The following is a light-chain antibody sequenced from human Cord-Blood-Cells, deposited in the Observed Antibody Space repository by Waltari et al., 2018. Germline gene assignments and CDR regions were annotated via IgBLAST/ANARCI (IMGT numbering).Light chain of an antibody. CDR3: QQYNSYSRT. V-gene: IGKV1-5*03. Sequence: DIQMTQSPSTLSGSVGDRVTITCRASQSISSWLAWYQQKPGKAPKLLIYKASSLESGVPSRFSGSGSGTEFTLTISSLQPDDFATYCCQQYNSYSRTFGQGTKVEIK. CDR1: QSISSW. CDR2: KAS. J-gene: IGKJ1*01.